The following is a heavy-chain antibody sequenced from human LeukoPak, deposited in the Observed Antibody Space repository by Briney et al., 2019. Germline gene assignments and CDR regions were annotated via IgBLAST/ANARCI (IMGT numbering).Heavy chain of an antibody. Sequence: PGGSLRLSCAASGFTFSSYSMNWVRQAPGKGLEWVSSISGSSSYIYYADSVKGRFTISRDNAKNSLYLQMNSLRAEDTAVYYCARALVSGLDYWGQGTLVTVSS. CDR1: GFTFSSYS. V-gene: IGHV3-21*01. D-gene: IGHD3-10*01. J-gene: IGHJ4*02. CDR2: ISGSSSYI. CDR3: ARALVSGLDY.